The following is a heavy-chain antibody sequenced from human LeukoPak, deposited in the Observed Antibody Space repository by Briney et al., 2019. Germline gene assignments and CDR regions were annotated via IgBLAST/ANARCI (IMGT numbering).Heavy chain of an antibody. Sequence: PSGTLSLTCAVSNGSFSAYYWSWIRQSPGKGLQWIGEISHSGSTNYNPSLKLRVSISLDTSKNQFSLRLSSVSAADTAVYFCARRYCSGGSCYMRGYYGMDVWATGTTVIVSS. D-gene: IGHD2-15*01. CDR1: NGSFSAYY. V-gene: IGHV4-34*01. CDR3: ARRYCSGGSCYMRGYYGMDV. CDR2: ISHSGST. J-gene: IGHJ6*04.